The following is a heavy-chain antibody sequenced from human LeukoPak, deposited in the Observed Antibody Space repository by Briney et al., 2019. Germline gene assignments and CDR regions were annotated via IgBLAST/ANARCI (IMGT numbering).Heavy chain of an antibody. J-gene: IGHJ4*02. CDR1: GFIFNNYA. CDR2: IYYTAGA. Sequence: PGGSLRLSCAGSGFIFNNYAMHWVRQPPGKGPEWIAYIYYTAGAYYNPSLESRVSISLDASENQFSLKLSSVTAAGTAVYYCARGRRELKYAPDYWGQGTLVTVSS. D-gene: IGHD2-2*01. V-gene: IGHV4-59*06. CDR3: ARGRRELKYAPDY.